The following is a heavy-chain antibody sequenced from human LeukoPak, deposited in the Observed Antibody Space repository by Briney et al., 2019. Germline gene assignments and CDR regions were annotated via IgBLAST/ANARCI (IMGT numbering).Heavy chain of an antibody. J-gene: IGHJ4*02. D-gene: IGHD1-26*01. CDR2: ISGSGGST. V-gene: IGHV3-23*01. CDR3: ARDASDGSYFAVYYFDY. Sequence: PGGSLRLSCAASGFTFSSYAMSWVRQAPGKGLEWVSAISGSGGSTYYADSVKGRFTISRDNSKNTLYLQMNSLRAEDTAVYYCARDASDGSYFAVYYFDYWGQGTLVTVSS. CDR1: GFTFSSYA.